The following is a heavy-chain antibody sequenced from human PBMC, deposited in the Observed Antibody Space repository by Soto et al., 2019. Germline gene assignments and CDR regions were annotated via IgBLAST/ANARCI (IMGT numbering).Heavy chain of an antibody. Sequence: QVQLVQSGAEVKKPGSSMKVSCKVSGGTFRSYAINWVRQAPGQGLEWMGGITPISGTTNYAQKFQGRVTITADESTSTAYMGLSGLRYDDTAVYYCARAGTWGQGAPVTVSS. CDR2: ITPISGTT. CDR1: GGTFRSYA. V-gene: IGHV1-69*01. CDR3: ARAGT. J-gene: IGHJ5*02.